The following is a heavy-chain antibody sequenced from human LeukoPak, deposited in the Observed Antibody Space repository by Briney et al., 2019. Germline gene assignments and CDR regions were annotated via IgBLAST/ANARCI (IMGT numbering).Heavy chain of an antibody. D-gene: IGHD2-21*02. J-gene: IGHJ4*02. CDR3: ARSVGLAYCGGDCYTRDDY. CDR1: GYSFTSYW. Sequence: GESLKISCKGSGYSFTSYWIGWVRQMPGKGLEWMGIIYPGDSDTRYSPSFQGQVTISADKSISTAYLQWSSLKASDTAMYYCARSVGLAYCGGDCYTRDDYWGQGTLVTVSS. CDR2: IYPGDSDT. V-gene: IGHV5-51*01.